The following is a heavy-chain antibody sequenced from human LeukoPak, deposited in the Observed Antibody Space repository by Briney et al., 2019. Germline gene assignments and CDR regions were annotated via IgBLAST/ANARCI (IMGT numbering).Heavy chain of an antibody. V-gene: IGHV6-1*01. CDR3: ARRLTQYDCFDP. Sequence: SQTLSLTCAISGDSVSSNSVTWNWIRQSPSRGLEWLGRTYYRSTWYNDYVVSVRGRITVNPDTSKNQFSLHLNSVTPEDTAVYYCARRLTQYDCFDPWGQGNLVTVSS. J-gene: IGHJ5*02. CDR1: GDSVSSNSVT. CDR2: TYYRSTWYN. D-gene: IGHD2-2*01.